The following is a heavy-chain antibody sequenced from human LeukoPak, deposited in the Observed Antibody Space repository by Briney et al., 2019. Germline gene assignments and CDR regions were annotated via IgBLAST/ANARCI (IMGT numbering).Heavy chain of an antibody. Sequence: MASETLSLTCTVSGYSISSYYWTWIRQPPGKGLEWIGYIYYSGSTNYNPSLKSRVIITVDTSKNQFSLKLSSVTAADTAVYYCARVDDDYVWGSYRYFDYWGQGTLVTVSS. CDR1: GYSISSYY. CDR3: ARVDDDYVWGSYRYFDY. J-gene: IGHJ4*02. V-gene: IGHV4-59*08. CDR2: IYYSGST. D-gene: IGHD3-16*02.